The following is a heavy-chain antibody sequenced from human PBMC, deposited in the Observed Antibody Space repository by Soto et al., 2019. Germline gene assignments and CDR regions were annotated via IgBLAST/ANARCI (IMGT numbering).Heavy chain of an antibody. CDR2: IYPTGTT. Sequence: PWETLSLTCAVSGYFISNGYYWDWIRQPPGRGLEWIGSIYPTGTTYYNPSLKSRVTISVDTSKNHFSLKLTSVTAADTAVYYCARDANYGLYYFDHWGQGTLVTVSS. CDR1: GYFISNGYY. D-gene: IGHD3-10*01. J-gene: IGHJ4*02. CDR3: ARDANYGLYYFDH. V-gene: IGHV4-38-2*02.